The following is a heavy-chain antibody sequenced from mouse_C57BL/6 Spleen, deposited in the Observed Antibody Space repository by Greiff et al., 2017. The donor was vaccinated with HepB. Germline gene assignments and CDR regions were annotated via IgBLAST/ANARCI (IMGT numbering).Heavy chain of an antibody. J-gene: IGHJ4*01. Sequence: VQLQQSGAELVRPGASVTLSCKASGYTFTDYEMHWVKQTPVHGLEWIGAIDPETGGTAYNQKFKGKAILTADKSSSTAYMELRSLTSEDSAVYYGTRSMVSEAMDYWGQGTSVTVSS. D-gene: IGHD2-2*01. V-gene: IGHV1-15*01. CDR2: IDPETGGT. CDR3: TRSMVSEAMDY. CDR1: GYTFTDYE.